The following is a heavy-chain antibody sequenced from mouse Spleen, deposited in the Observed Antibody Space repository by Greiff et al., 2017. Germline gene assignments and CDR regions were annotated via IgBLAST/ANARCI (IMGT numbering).Heavy chain of an antibody. CDR2: INPYNGGT. Sequence: VQLQQSGPVLVKPGASVKMSCKASGYTFTDYDMNWVKQSHGKSLEWIGVINPYNGGTSYNQKFKGKATLTVDKSSSTAYMELNSLTSEDSAVYYCARRDYYGTDAMDYWGQGTSVTVSS. CDR3: ARRDYYGTDAMDY. CDR1: GYTFTDYD. D-gene: IGHD1-1*01. J-gene: IGHJ4*01. V-gene: IGHV1-19*01.